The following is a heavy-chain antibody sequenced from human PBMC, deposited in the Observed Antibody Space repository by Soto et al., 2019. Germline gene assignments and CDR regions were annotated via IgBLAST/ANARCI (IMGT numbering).Heavy chain of an antibody. CDR1: GYIFVNYG. CDR3: VMVDNYVTPTPQDV. CDR2: ISPYTGNT. J-gene: IGHJ6*02. Sequence: QVQLVQSGDEVKKPGASVKVSCKASGYIFVNYGIAWVRQAPGQGLAWMGWISPYTGNTHSATKVQGRLTMTTDTSTSTAYMDLGSLTSDDTAVYYCVMVDNYVTPTPQDVCGQGTTVTVSS. D-gene: IGHD3-16*01. V-gene: IGHV1-18*01.